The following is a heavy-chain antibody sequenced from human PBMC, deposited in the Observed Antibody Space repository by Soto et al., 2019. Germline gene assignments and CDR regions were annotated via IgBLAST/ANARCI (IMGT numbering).Heavy chain of an antibody. CDR2: IWYDGSNK. V-gene: IGHV3-33*01. CDR3: ARDRDPSLLRFLEWLLPDY. D-gene: IGHD3-3*01. J-gene: IGHJ4*02. Sequence: QVQLVESGGGVVQPGRSLRLSCAASGFTFSSYGMHWVRQAPGKGLEWVAVIWYDGSNKYYADSVKGRFTISRDNSKNTLYLQMNSLRAEDTAVYYCARDRDPSLLRFLEWLLPDYWGQGTLVTVSS. CDR1: GFTFSSYG.